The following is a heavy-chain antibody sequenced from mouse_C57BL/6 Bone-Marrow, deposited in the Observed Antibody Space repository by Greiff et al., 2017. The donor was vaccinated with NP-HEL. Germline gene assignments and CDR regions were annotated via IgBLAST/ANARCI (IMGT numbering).Heavy chain of an antibody. J-gene: IGHJ2*01. Sequence: VKLVESGPGLVAPSQSLSITCTVSGFSLTSYAISWVRQPPGKGLEWLGVIWTGGGTNYNSALKSRLSISKDNSKSQVFLKMNSLQTDDTARYYCARNGGRGPLYYFDYWGQGTTLTVSS. CDR2: IWTGGGT. V-gene: IGHV2-9-1*01. CDR1: GFSLTSYA. CDR3: ARNGGRGPLYYFDY.